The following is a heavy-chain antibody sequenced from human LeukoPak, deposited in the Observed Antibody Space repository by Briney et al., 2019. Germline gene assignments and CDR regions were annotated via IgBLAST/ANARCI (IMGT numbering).Heavy chain of an antibody. CDR1: GFTFSSYW. Sequence: GGSLRLSCAASGFTFSSYWMLWVSQAPARGLEGVSNINHDGSDKYYVDSVKGRFTITRDNAKNSLYLQMNSLRAEDTAVYYCAMGDDYCRGGSCHSINHFDGWGQGTLVTVSS. CDR3: AMGDDYCRGGSCHSINHFDG. D-gene: IGHD2-15*01. CDR2: INHDGSDK. J-gene: IGHJ4*02. V-gene: IGHV3-7*01.